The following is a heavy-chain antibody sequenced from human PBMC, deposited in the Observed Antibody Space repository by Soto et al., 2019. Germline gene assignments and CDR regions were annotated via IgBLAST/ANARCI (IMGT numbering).Heavy chain of an antibody. D-gene: IGHD1-7*01. Sequence: QVQLQESGPGLMKPSQTLSLTCTVSGGSISSGGYYWSWNRQHPGKGLEWIGYIYYSGSTYYNPSLKSRVTISVDTSKNQFSLKLSSVTAADTAVYYCATQGTRRRLDYWGQGTLVTVSS. CDR3: ATQGTRRRLDY. CDR1: GGSISSGGYY. CDR2: IYYSGST. J-gene: IGHJ4*02. V-gene: IGHV4-31*03.